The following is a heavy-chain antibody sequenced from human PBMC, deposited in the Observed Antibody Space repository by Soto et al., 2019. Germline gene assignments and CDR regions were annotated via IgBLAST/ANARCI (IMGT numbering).Heavy chain of an antibody. D-gene: IGHD3-10*01. V-gene: IGHV6-1*01. Sequence: QTLSRTCSISGDSVSSNSAGWNWIRQSPSRGLEWLGRTYYKSKWNNDYALSVKSRITINPDTSKNQFSLHLYSVTPEDTAVYYCTGITWFRGMDVWGQGTPVTVSS. J-gene: IGHJ6*02. CDR1: GDSVSSNSAG. CDR3: TGITWFRGMDV. CDR2: TYYKSKWNN.